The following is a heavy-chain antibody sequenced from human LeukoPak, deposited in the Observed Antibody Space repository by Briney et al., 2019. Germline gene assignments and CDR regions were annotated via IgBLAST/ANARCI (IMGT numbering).Heavy chain of an antibody. CDR2: IRYDGSNK. D-gene: IGHD2-2*01. J-gene: IGHJ4*02. V-gene: IGHV3-30*02. Sequence: GGPLRLSCAASGFTFSSYGMHWVRQAPGKGLEWVAFIRYDGSNKYYADSVKGRFTISRDNSKNTLYLQMNSLRAEDTAVYYCAPLGYCSSTSCPGTFDYWGQGTLVTVSS. CDR3: APLGYCSSTSCPGTFDY. CDR1: GFTFSSYG.